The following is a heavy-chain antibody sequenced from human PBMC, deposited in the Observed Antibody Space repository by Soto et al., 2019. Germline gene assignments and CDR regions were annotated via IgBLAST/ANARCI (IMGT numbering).Heavy chain of an antibody. V-gene: IGHV4-39*01. Sequence: SETLSVTCTVSCGSISSSSYYWGWIRQPPGKGLEWIGSIYYSGSTYYNPSLKSRVTISVDTSKNQFSLKLSSVTAADTAVYYCACEMGSSWYLNYYYYMDVWGKGTTVTVS. J-gene: IGHJ6*03. CDR2: IYYSGST. CDR3: ACEMGSSWYLNYYYYMDV. CDR1: CGSISSSSYY. D-gene: IGHD6-13*01.